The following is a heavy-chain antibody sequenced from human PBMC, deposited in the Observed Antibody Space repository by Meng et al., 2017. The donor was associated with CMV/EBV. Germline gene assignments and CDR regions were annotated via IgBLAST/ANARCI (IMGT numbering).Heavy chain of an antibody. J-gene: IGHJ6*02. CDR3: ARDKNLAIFGVVIMAYYYYGMDV. Sequence: GGSLRLSCAASGFTFSGYAMHWVRQAPGKGLEWVAVISYDGSNKYYADSVKGRFTISRDNSKNTLYLQMNSLRAEDTAVYYCARDKNLAIFGVVIMAYYYYGMDVWGQGTTVTVSS. CDR2: ISYDGSNK. D-gene: IGHD3-3*01. V-gene: IGHV3-30-3*01. CDR1: GFTFSGYA.